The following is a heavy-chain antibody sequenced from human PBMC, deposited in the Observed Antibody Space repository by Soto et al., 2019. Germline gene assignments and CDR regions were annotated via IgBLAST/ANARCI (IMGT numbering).Heavy chain of an antibody. D-gene: IGHD2-2*01. J-gene: IGHJ3*02. CDR2: INHAGST. CDR1: DESFSVYY. CDR3: ARDSTRRGACDI. V-gene: IGHV4-34*01. Sequence: SETLSLTCAVGDESFSVYYWTWIGQPPGKGLEWLGEINHAGSTNYNPSLKSRVTMSVDTSKSQFSLKLTSVNVADTAVYYCARDSTRRGACDIWGQGTRVTVSS.